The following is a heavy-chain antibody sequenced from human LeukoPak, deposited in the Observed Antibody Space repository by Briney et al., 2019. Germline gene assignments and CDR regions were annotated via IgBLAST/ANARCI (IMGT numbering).Heavy chain of an antibody. CDR1: GFTFSSYA. Sequence: GGSLRLSCAASGFTFSSYAMSWVRQAPGKGLEWVSAISGSGGSTYYADSVKGRFTISRDNSKNTLYLQMNSLRAEDMALYYCAKDIGAAAGWYFDLWGRGTLVTVSS. CDR2: ISGSGGST. J-gene: IGHJ2*01. D-gene: IGHD6-13*01. CDR3: AKDIGAAAGWYFDL. V-gene: IGHV3-23*01.